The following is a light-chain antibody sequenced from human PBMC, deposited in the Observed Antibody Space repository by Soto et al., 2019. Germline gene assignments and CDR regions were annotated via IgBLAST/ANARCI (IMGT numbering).Light chain of an antibody. V-gene: IGKV3-20*01. CDR3: QQYGTSPLT. CDR1: QTISRNY. Sequence: EVVLTQSPGTLSLSPGERATLSCTASQTISRNYLAWYQQKPGQAPRILISGASSRATGIPDRLSGSGSGTDFTLTISRLEAEDFAMYYCQQYGTSPLTFGQGTKX. J-gene: IGKJ1*01. CDR2: GAS.